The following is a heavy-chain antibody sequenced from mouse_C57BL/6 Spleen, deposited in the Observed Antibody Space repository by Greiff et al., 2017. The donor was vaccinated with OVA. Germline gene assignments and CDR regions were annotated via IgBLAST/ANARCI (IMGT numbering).Heavy chain of an antibody. CDR3: ARCYYDYEGFAY. CDR2: INPNNGGT. V-gene: IGHV1-22*01. D-gene: IGHD2-4*01. Sequence: VQLQQSGPELVKPGASVKMSCKASGYTFTDYNMHWVKQSHGKSLEWIGYINPNNGGTSYNQKFKGKATLTVNTSSSTAYMELRSLTSEDSAVYDCARCYYDYEGFAYWGQGTLVTVSA. J-gene: IGHJ3*01. CDR1: GYTFTDYN.